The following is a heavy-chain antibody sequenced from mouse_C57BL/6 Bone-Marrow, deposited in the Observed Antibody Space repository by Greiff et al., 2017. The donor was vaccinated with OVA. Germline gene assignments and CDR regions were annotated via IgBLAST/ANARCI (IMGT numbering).Heavy chain of an antibody. Sequence: EVQLHQSGPELVKPGASVKISCKASGYTFTDYYMNWVKQSHGKSLEWIGDINPNNGGTSYNQKFKGKATLTVDKSSSTAYMEIRSLTSEDSAVYYCARPLDYYGSSYWYFDVWGTGTTVTVSS. J-gene: IGHJ1*03. D-gene: IGHD1-1*01. CDR2: INPNNGGT. CDR1: GYTFTDYY. CDR3: ARPLDYYGSSYWYFDV. V-gene: IGHV1-26*01.